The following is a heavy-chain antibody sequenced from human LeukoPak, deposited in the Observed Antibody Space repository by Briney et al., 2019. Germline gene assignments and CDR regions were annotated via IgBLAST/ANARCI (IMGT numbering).Heavy chain of an antibody. Sequence: AETLSLTCTVSGGSISSYYWSWIRQPAGKGLEWIGRIYTSGSTNYNPSLKSRVTMSVDTSKNQFSLKLSSVTVADTAVYYCARTVSYSSSSEHYFDYWGQGTLVTVSS. D-gene: IGHD6-6*01. CDR3: ARTVSYSSSSEHYFDY. CDR1: GGSISSYY. CDR2: IYTSGST. J-gene: IGHJ4*02. V-gene: IGHV4-4*07.